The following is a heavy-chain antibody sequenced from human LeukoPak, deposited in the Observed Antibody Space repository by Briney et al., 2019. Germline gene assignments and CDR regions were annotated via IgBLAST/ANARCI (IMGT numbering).Heavy chain of an antibody. D-gene: IGHD5-24*01. CDR3: ARVLARCGNLDY. J-gene: IGHJ4*02. CDR2: INPNSGGT. Sequence: GASVKVSCKASGYTFTDYYIHWVRHAPGQGLEWMGWINPNSGGTNYTQKFQGRVTMTRDTSISTAYLELNRLTSDDTAVYYCARVLARCGNLDYWGQGILVTVSS. CDR1: GYTFTDYY. V-gene: IGHV1-2*02.